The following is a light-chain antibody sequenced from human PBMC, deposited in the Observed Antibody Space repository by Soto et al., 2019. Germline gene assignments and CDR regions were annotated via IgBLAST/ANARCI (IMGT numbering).Light chain of an antibody. Sequence: DIQMTQSPSTLSASVGDRVTITCRARQGISSWLAWYQQKPGKAPRLLRYDASYLERGVPSRCSGSGSGTXFTLTISDLQPDDLATYYCQQYNSFWTFGQGTKVEI. CDR1: QGISSW. CDR3: QQYNSFWT. CDR2: DAS. V-gene: IGKV1-5*01. J-gene: IGKJ1*01.